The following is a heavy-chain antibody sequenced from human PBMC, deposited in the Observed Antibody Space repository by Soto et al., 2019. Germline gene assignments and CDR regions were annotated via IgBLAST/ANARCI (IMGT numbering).Heavy chain of an antibody. Sequence: SETLSLTCTVSGGSISIRSYYWGWIRQPPGKGLEWIGTIYYSGSTYNNPSLKSRVTISVDASKNQFSLELRSVTAADTAVYYCARAPHHDYSNYNFYYYGLDVWGQGTTVTVSS. CDR2: IYYSGST. CDR3: ARAPHHDYSNYNFYYYGLDV. D-gene: IGHD4-4*01. CDR1: GGSISIRSYY. V-gene: IGHV4-39*01. J-gene: IGHJ6*02.